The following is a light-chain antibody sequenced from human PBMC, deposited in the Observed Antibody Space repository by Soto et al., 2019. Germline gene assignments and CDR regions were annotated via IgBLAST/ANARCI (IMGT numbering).Light chain of an antibody. J-gene: IGLJ1*01. CDR1: KNDIGVYDF. V-gene: IGLV2-8*01. CDR3: KSYAGSNTYV. CDR2: EVV. Sequence: QSALTQPPSASGSPGQSVTISCTGTKNDIGVYDFVSWCQHHPGKAPRLIIYEVVQRPSGVPDRFSGSKSGNTASLTVSGLQAADEADYFCKSYAGSNTYVFGSGTKLTVL.